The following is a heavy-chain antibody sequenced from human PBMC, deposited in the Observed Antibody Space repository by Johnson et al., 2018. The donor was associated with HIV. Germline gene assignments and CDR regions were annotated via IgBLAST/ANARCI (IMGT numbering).Heavy chain of an antibody. Sequence: QVQLVESGGGVVQPGRSLRLSCAASGFTFSSYAMHWVRQAPGKGLEWVAVISYDGSNKYYADSVKGRFTISRDNSKNTLYLQMNSLRAEDTAVYYCARRVGAAFDIWGQGTLVTVS. CDR3: ARRVGAAFDI. J-gene: IGHJ3*02. V-gene: IGHV3-30-3*01. CDR2: ISYDGSNK. CDR1: GFTFSSYA.